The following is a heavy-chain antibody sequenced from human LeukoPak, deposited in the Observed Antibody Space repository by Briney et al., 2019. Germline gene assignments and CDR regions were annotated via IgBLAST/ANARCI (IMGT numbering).Heavy chain of an antibody. CDR3: ARGDQIAVAGTFYGY. Sequence: ASVKVSCKASGYTFTGYYMHWVRQAPGQGLEWMGWINPNSGGINYAQKFQGRVTMTRDTSISTAYMELSRLRSDDTAVYYCARGDQIAVAGTFYGYWGQGTLVTVSS. CDR1: GYTFTGYY. V-gene: IGHV1-2*02. J-gene: IGHJ4*02. CDR2: INPNSGGI. D-gene: IGHD6-19*01.